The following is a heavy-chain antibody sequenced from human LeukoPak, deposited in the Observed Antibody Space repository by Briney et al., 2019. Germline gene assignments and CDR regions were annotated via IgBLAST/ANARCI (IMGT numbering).Heavy chain of an antibody. CDR2: ISPNSGDT. J-gene: IGHJ3*02. V-gene: IGHV1-2*02. D-gene: IGHD6-13*01. Sequence: GASVTVSFTSSGSTFTCDYLHWVRQAPGQGLEWMGWISPNSGDTNYAQDFQGRVTMTRDTSINTAYMELSRLRSDDTAIYYCAKRIAALGHDAFDIWGQGTMVTVSS. CDR3: AKRIAALGHDAFDI. CDR1: GSTFTCDY.